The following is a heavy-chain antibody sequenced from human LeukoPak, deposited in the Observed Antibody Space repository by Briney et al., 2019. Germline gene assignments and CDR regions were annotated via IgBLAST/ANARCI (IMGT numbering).Heavy chain of an antibody. CDR2: ISSSSSYI. V-gene: IGHV3-21*01. D-gene: IGHD2-2*02. CDR3: ARDRGHCSSTSCYTFGFDP. CDR1: GFTFSSYS. J-gene: IGHJ5*02. Sequence: GGSLRLSCAASGFTFSSYSMNWVRQAPGKGLEWVSSISSSSSYIYYADSAKGRFAISRDNAKNSLYLQMNSLRAEDTAVYYCARDRGHCSSTSCYTFGFDPWGQGTLVTVSS.